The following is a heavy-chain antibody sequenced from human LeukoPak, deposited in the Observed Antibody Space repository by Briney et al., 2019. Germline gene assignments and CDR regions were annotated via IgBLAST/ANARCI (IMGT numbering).Heavy chain of an antibody. Sequence: GESLKISCKGSGYSFPSFWIGWVRQVPGKGLEWMGIIYIGDSNTRYSPSLRGQVTISADKSISTAYLQWSSLKASDTAMYHCARLRGYNYGYNFDYWGQGTLVTVSS. CDR1: GYSFPSFW. CDR2: IYIGDSNT. D-gene: IGHD5-18*01. V-gene: IGHV5-51*01. CDR3: ARLRGYNYGYNFDY. J-gene: IGHJ4*02.